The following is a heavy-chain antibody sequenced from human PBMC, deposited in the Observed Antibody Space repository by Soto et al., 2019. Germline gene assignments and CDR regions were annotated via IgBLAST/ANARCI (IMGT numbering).Heavy chain of an antibody. V-gene: IGHV3-74*01. CDR1: GFTFNDYW. CDR2: INGEGTTT. J-gene: IGHJ4*02. CDR3: ARGLYHKYGQDH. Sequence: EVQLVESGGGLVQTGGSLRLSCAASGFTFNDYWVHWVRQAPGKGLVWVASINGEGTTTNYEDSVKGRFAISRDNAQNTLYLQINRQRADDSSVYYGARGLYHKYGQDHWGQGTLVTVSA. D-gene: IGHD4-17*01.